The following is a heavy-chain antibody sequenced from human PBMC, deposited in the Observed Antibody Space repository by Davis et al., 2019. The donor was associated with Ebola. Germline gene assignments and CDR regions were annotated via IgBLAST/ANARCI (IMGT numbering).Heavy chain of an antibody. CDR1: GFTFSDYY. D-gene: IGHD6-13*01. CDR3: AGESSAAAGWFDP. J-gene: IGHJ5*02. V-gene: IGHV3-11*06. CDR2: ISTSSSHT. Sequence: GESLKISCAASGFTFSDYYMSWIRQAPGKGLEWISYISTSSSHTNYADSVKGRFTISRDNAKNSLYLQMNSLRAEDTALYYCAGESSAAAGWFDPWGQGTLVTVSS.